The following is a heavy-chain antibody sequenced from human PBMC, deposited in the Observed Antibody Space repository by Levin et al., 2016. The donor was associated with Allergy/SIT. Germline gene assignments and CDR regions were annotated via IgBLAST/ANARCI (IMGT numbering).Heavy chain of an antibody. CDR3: AHRIHGDYVWGSYRPLESGGWFDP. Sequence: SGPTLVKPTQTLTLTCTFSGFSLSTSGVGVGWIRQPPGKALEWLALIYWNDDKRYSPSLKSRLTITKDTSKNQVVLTMTNMDPVDTATYYCAHRIHGDYVWGSYRPLESGGWFDPWGQGTLVTVSS. D-gene: IGHD3-16*02. J-gene: IGHJ5*02. V-gene: IGHV2-5*01. CDR1: GFSLSTSGVG. CDR2: IYWNDDK.